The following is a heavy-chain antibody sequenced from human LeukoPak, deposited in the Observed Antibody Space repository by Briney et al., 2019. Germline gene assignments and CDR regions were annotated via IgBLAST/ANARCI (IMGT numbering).Heavy chain of an antibody. CDR3: AKDATIFGVVLSIDY. V-gene: IGHV3-30*02. CDR1: GFTFSSYG. J-gene: IGHJ4*02. CDR2: IWYDGSSK. Sequence: GGSLRLSCAASGFTFSSYGMHWVRQAPGKGLEWVAVIWYDGSSKYYADSVKGRITISRDNSKNTLYLQMSGLRAEDTAVYYCAKDATIFGVVLSIDYWGQGTLVAVSS. D-gene: IGHD3-3*01.